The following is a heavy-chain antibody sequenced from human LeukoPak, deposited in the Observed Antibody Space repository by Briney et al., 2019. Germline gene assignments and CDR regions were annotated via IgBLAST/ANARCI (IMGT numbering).Heavy chain of an antibody. D-gene: IGHD6-13*01. J-gene: IGHJ4*02. Sequence: GGSLRLSCAASGLRFSSYWMTWVRQAPGKGLEWVANIKQDGSEKNYVDSVKGRFTISRDNAENSLFLQMNSLRVEDTAVYYCAREWQGGIAAAGTRIEGDYWGQGTLVAVSS. CDR3: AREWQGGIAAAGTRIEGDY. CDR2: IKQDGSEK. V-gene: IGHV3-7*01. CDR1: GLRFSSYW.